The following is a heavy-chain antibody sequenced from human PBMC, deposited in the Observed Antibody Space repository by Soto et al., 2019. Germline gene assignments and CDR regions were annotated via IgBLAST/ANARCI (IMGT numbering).Heavy chain of an antibody. D-gene: IGHD2-15*01. V-gene: IGHV4-61*01. J-gene: IGHJ5*02. Sequence: QVQLQESGPGLVKPSETLSLTCTVSGGSVSSGSYYWSWIRQPPGKGLEWIGYIYYSGGTNYNPSLKSRVTISVDTSKNQFSLKLSSVTAADTAVYYCARESNCSGGSCYSIARYDWFDPWGQGTLVTVSS. CDR2: IYYSGGT. CDR3: ARESNCSGGSCYSIARYDWFDP. CDR1: GGSVSSGSYY.